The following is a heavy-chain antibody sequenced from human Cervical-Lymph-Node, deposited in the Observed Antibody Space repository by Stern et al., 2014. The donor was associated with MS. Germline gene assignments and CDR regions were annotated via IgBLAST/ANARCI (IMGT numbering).Heavy chain of an antibody. D-gene: IGHD3-3*01. J-gene: IGHJ4*02. V-gene: IGHV3-9*01. CDR1: GFTFDDYA. CDR2: INCNSVSV. Sequence: VQLVESGGGLVQPGRSLRLSCAAYGFTFDDYAMHCVRQAPGKGLEWVSGINCNSVSVGYADSVKGRFTISRDNAKNSLYLQMNSLRGDDTALYYCAKGSGGSGYYPVALDYWGQGTLVTVSS. CDR3: AKGSGGSGYYPVALDY.